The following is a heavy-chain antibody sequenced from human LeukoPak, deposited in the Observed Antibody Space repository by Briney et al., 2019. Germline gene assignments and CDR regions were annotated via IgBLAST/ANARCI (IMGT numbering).Heavy chain of an antibody. CDR3: ARLWFGELLSHFET. J-gene: IGHJ5*02. CDR1: GGSFSGYY. D-gene: IGHD3-10*01. Sequence: LSEPLSLTCAVQGGSFSGYYWSWVRQPPGKGQEWIGEINHSGSTNYNPSLKSRVTISVDTSKNQFSLKLSSVTAADTAVYYCARLWFGELLSHFETWGQGTLVTVSS. CDR2: INHSGST. V-gene: IGHV4-34*01.